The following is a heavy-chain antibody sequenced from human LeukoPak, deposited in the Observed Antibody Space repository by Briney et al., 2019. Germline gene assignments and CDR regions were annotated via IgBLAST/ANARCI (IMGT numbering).Heavy chain of an antibody. CDR3: VRYIASIAAPGRRYFQH. D-gene: IGHD6-13*01. V-gene: IGHV3-7*03. CDR2: IKQDGSAK. Sequence: HPGGSLRLSCAASGFTFSSYWMSWVRQAPGKGLEWVANIKQDGSAKYYVYSTNGRFTISRDNAKNSLYVQMNSLRDEETAVYNCVRYIASIAAPGRRYFQHWGQGTLVTVSS. J-gene: IGHJ1*01. CDR1: GFTFSSYW.